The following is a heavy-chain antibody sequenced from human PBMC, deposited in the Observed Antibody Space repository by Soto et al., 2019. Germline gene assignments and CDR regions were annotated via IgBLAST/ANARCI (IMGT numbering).Heavy chain of an antibody. Sequence: EVQLVESGGGLVQPGGSLRLSCAVSGFSFSSYWMHWVRQAPGEGLVWVSRINSDGSNTTYADSVKGRFTTSRDNAKNTLFLQMHNLSGQNMAVSDFARHAGVDTISGGADGIDFWGQGTPVAVSS. CDR3: ARHAGVDTISGGADGIDF. J-gene: IGHJ6*02. CDR2: INSDGSNT. V-gene: IGHV3-74*01. D-gene: IGHD3-3*01. CDR1: GFSFSSYW.